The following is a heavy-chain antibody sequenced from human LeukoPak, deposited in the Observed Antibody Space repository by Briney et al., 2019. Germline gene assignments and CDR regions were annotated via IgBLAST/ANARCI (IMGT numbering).Heavy chain of an antibody. Sequence: PGGPLRLSCAASGFAFSNYWLHWFRQAPGKGLEWVARINTHGSSTNYADSVKGRFTISRDNAKNTLYLQMTSLSAEDTAVYYALAGYYYYYMDVWGKGTTVTVSS. D-gene: IGHD3-16*01. J-gene: IGHJ6*03. CDR3: LAGYYYYYMDV. CDR1: GFAFSNYW. V-gene: IGHV3-74*01. CDR2: INTHGSST.